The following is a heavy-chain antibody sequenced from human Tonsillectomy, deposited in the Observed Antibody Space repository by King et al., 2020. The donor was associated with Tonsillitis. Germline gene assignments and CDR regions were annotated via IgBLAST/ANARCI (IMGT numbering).Heavy chain of an antibody. CDR1: GGSISNYY. V-gene: IGHV4-59*08. J-gene: IGHJ6*02. D-gene: IGHD6-6*01. Sequence: QLQESGPGLVKPSETLSLTCTVSGGSISNYYWSWIRQPPGKGLEWIGYIYYSGSANYNPSLKSRVTISIDTSKNQFSLKLSSVTAADTALYYCACSTEKVHYYYGFDVWGQGTTVTVSS. CDR3: ACSTEKVHYYYGFDV. CDR2: IYYSGSA.